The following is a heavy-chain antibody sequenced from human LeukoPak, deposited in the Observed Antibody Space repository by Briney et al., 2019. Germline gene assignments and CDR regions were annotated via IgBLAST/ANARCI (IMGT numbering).Heavy chain of an antibody. CDR3: ARDRLYHAFDI. D-gene: IGHD3-16*01. CDR1: GYSFTNYW. J-gene: IGHJ3*02. V-gene: IGHV5-51*01. Sequence: GASLKISCKGSGYSFTNYWIGWVRQMPGKGLEWMGIINPGDSDTRYSPSFQGQVTISVDKFISTAYLQWSSLKASDTAMYYCARDRLYHAFDIWGQGTMVTVSS. CDR2: INPGDSDT.